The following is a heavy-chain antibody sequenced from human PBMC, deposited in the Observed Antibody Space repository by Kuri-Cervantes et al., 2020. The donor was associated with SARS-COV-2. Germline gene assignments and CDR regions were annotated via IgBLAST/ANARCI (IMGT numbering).Heavy chain of an antibody. CDR2: IWPDGNNK. CDR1: GFSFSYYG. V-gene: IGHV3-33*08. J-gene: IGHJ5*02. Sequence: GESLKISCTASGFSFSYYGMHRVRQAPGKGLEWVAVIWPDGNNKFYSDSVRGRFTISRDNSRSTLYLQMNSLRAEDTGVYYCARESAVHGIPWGYDPWGQGTLVTVSS. CDR3: ARESAVHGIPWGYDP. D-gene: IGHD1-1*01.